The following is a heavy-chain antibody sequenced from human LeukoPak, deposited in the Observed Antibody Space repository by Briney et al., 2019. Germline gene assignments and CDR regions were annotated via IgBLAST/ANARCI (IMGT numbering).Heavy chain of an antibody. J-gene: IGHJ4*02. CDR2: INPSGSST. D-gene: IGHD3-10*01. V-gene: IGHV1-46*01. CDR1: GDTFTNYY. Sequence: GASVKVSCKASGDTFTNYYIHWVRQAPGQGLEWMGIINPSGSSTSYAQKFQGRVTMTRDMSTSTVNMELSNLRSEDTAVYYCAREGFYGRELFPAFDYWGQGTLVTVSS. CDR3: AREGFYGRELFPAFDY.